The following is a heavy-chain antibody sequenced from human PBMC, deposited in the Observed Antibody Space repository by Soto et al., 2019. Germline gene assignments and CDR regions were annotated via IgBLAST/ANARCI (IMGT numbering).Heavy chain of an antibody. CDR2: IYYRGST. V-gene: IGHV4-30-4*01. Sequence: QVQLQESGPGLVKPSQTLSLTCTVSGGSISSGDYYWSWIRQPPGKGLEWIGYIYYRGSTYYNPSLKSRVTISVDTSKNQFSLKLSSVTAADTAVYYCAREPGGWPGWFDPWGQGTLVTVSS. CDR3: AREPGGWPGWFDP. CDR1: GGSISSGDYY. J-gene: IGHJ5*02. D-gene: IGHD2-15*01.